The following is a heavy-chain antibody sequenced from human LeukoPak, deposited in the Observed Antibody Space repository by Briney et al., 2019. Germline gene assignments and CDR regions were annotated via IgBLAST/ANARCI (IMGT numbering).Heavy chain of an antibody. Sequence: GGSLRLSCAASGFTFSSYGMHWVRQAPGKGLEWVAVISYDGSNKYYADSVKGRFTISRDNSKNTLYLQMNSLRAEDTAVYYCARDPTGDYYDSSGYYYSRLDYWGQGTLVTVSS. CDR3: ARDPTGDYYDSSGYYYSRLDY. V-gene: IGHV3-30*03. CDR1: GFTFSSYG. D-gene: IGHD3-22*01. CDR2: ISYDGSNK. J-gene: IGHJ4*02.